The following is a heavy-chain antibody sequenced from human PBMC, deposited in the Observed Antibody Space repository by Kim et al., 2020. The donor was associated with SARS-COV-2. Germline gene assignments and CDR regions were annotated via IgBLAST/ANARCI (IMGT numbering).Heavy chain of an antibody. CDR3: ARAWPCGGDCYDWFDP. V-gene: IGHV4-34*01. Sequence: SETLSLTCAVYGGSFSGYYWSWIRQPPGKGLEWIGEINHSGSTNYNPSLKSRVTISVDTSKNQFSLKLSSVTAADTAVYYCARAWPCGGDCYDWFDPWGQGTLVTVSS. D-gene: IGHD2-21*01. CDR1: GGSFSGYY. CDR2: INHSGST. J-gene: IGHJ5*02.